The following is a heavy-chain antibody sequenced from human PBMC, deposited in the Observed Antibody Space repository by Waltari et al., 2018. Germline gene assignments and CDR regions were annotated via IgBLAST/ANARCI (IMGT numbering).Heavy chain of an antibody. Sequence: QVQLQESGPGLVKPSQTLSLTCTVSGGSISSGSYYWSWIRPPAGKGLEVIWRIYTSGSTNYNPCLKRRVTISVDTSKNQFSLKLSSVTAADTAVYYWARSTNYIPKGFDYWGQGTLVTVSS. CDR2: IYTSGST. V-gene: IGHV4-61*02. J-gene: IGHJ4*02. CDR1: GGSISSGSYY. CDR3: ARSTNYIPKGFDY. D-gene: IGHD1-7*01.